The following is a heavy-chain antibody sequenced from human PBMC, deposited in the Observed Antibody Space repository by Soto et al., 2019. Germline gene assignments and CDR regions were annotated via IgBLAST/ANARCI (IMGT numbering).Heavy chain of an antibody. CDR2: ISYDGSNK. D-gene: IGHD5-18*01. CDR1: GFTFSSYG. V-gene: IGHV3-30*03. J-gene: IGHJ4*02. Sequence: GGSLRLSCAASGFTFSSYGMHWVRQAPGKGLEWVAVISYDGSNKYYADSVKGRFTISIDNSKNTMYLQMNSLRAEDTAVYYCARPPPSTWIQLEGFFAYWGQGTLVTVSS. CDR3: ARPPPSTWIQLEGFFAY.